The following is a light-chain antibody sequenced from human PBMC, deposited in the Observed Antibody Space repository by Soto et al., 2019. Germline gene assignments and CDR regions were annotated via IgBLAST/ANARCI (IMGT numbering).Light chain of an antibody. Sequence: EIVLTRSPGTLSLSSGERASLSCRASQSVSSSYLAWYQQKPGQAPRLLIYGVSSRATGIPDRFSGSGSGTDFTLTISRLEAEDFAVYYCQQYGSSPPLTFGGGTKVEIK. CDR3: QQYGSSPPLT. CDR1: QSVSSSY. J-gene: IGKJ4*01. V-gene: IGKV3-20*01. CDR2: GVS.